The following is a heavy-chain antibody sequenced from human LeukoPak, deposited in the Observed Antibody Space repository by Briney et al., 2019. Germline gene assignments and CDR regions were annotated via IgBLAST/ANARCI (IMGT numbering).Heavy chain of an antibody. D-gene: IGHD3-10*01. Sequence: PGGSLRLSCAASGFTFSDYYMSWVRQAPGKGLEWVAYISSSGSTIYYADSVKGRFTISRDNAKNSLYLQMNSLRAEDTAVYYCARVNYGSGSHSGRLNYFDYWGQGTLVTVSS. CDR3: ARVNYGSGSHSGRLNYFDY. CDR2: ISSSGSTI. CDR1: GFTFSDYY. J-gene: IGHJ4*02. V-gene: IGHV3-11*01.